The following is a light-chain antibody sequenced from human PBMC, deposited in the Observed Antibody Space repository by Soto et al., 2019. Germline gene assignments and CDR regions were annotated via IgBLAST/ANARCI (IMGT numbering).Light chain of an antibody. CDR1: SSDIGRYNY. CDR2: GVN. CDR3: ASYTSTTTLVV. Sequence: QSVLTQPASVSGSPGQSITISCTGTSSDIGRYNYVSWYQQHPGKAPRLVISGVNKRPSGISNRFSGSKSGNTASLTISGLQADDDAIYYCASYTSTTTLVVFGGGTQLTVL. J-gene: IGLJ2*01. V-gene: IGLV2-14*01.